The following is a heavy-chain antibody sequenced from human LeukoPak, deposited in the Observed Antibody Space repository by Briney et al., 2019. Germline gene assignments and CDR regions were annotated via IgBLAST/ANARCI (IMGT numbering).Heavy chain of an antibody. D-gene: IGHD3-10*01. Sequence: PSETLSLTCTVSGGSVSSGSYYWSWIRQPAGKGLEWIGRIYTSGSTNYNPSLKSRVTMSVDTSKNQFSLKLSSVTAADTAVYYCARDALGRNYYGSGRIPKRAFDIWGQGTMVTVSS. V-gene: IGHV4-61*02. CDR1: GGSVSSGSYY. CDR3: ARDALGRNYYGSGRIPKRAFDI. J-gene: IGHJ3*02. CDR2: IYTSGST.